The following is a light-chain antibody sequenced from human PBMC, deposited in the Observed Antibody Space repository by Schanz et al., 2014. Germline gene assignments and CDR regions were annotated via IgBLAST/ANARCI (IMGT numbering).Light chain of an antibody. CDR3: QSYDVSLSGFVV. Sequence: QSALTQPRSVSGSPGQSVTISCTGTSSDVGAYTYVSWYQQPPGKAPKLMIYDVTERPSGVPDRFSGSKSGTSASLAITGLQPEDDADYYCQSYDVSLSGFVVFGGGTKLTVL. J-gene: IGLJ2*01. CDR1: SSDVGAYTY. CDR2: DVT. V-gene: IGLV2-11*01.